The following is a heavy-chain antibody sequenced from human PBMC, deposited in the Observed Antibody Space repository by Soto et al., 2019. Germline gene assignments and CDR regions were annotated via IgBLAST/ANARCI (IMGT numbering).Heavy chain of an antibody. CDR2: IIPILGIA. J-gene: IGHJ6*03. V-gene: IGHV1-69*04. Sequence: GASVKVSCKASGGTFSSYTISWVRQAPGQGLEWMGRIIPILGIANYAQKFQGRVTITADKSTSTAYMELSSLRSEDTAVYYCARDLWSGYELYYYHMDVWGKGTTVTVSS. D-gene: IGHD5-12*01. CDR1: GGTFSSYT. CDR3: ARDLWSGYELYYYHMDV.